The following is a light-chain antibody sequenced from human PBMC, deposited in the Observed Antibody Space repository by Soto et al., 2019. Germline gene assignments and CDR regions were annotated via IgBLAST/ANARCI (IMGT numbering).Light chain of an antibody. CDR2: AAS. CDR3: QQLNTYPWT. V-gene: IGKV1-9*01. J-gene: IGKJ1*01. CDR1: QGISTY. Sequence: DIQLTQSPSVPSASVGDRVTITCRASQGISTYLAWFQQKPGKGPKLLISAASTLQSGVPSRFSGSGSGTEFTLTLSSLQPEDFATYYCQQLNTYPWTFGQGTKVDIK.